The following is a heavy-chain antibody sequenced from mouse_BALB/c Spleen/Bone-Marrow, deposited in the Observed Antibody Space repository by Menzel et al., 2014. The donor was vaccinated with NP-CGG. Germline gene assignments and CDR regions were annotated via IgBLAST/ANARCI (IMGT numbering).Heavy chain of an antibody. CDR3: AKNGGYDGWFAY. CDR2: ILRGGNT. J-gene: IGHJ3*01. Sequence: VQVVESGPSLVQPSQSLSITCTVSGFSLTSYGVHWVRQSPGKGLEWLGVILRGGNTDYNAAFMSRLSITKDNSKSQVFFKMNSLQADDTAIYYCAKNGGYDGWFAYWGQGTLVTVSA. D-gene: IGHD2-14*01. CDR1: GFSLTSYG. V-gene: IGHV2-5-1*01.